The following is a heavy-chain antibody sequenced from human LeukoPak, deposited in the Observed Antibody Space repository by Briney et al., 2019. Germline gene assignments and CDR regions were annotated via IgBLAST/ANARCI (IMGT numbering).Heavy chain of an antibody. CDR2: INPNSGGT. V-gene: IGHV1-2*02. CDR3: ARDLTRYFDWLYYYYGMDV. CDR1: GYTFTGYY. Sequence: ASVKVSRKASGYTFTGYYMHWVRQAPGQGLEWMGWINPNSGGTNYAQKLQGRVTMTRDTSISTAYMELSRLRSDDTAVYYCARDLTRYFDWLYYYYGMDVWGQGTTVTVSS. J-gene: IGHJ6*02. D-gene: IGHD3-9*01.